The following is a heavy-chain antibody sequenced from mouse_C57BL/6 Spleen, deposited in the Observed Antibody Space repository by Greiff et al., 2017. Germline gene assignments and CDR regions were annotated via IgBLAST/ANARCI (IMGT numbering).Heavy chain of an antibody. J-gene: IGHJ2*01. CDR1: GYTFTSYW. V-gene: IGHV1-64*01. Sequence: QVQLKQPGAELVKPGASEKLSCKASGYTFTSYWMHWVKQRPGQGLEWIGMIHPNSGSTNYNEKFKSKATLTVDKSSSTAYMQLSSLTSEDSAVYYCARRGQLGPFDYWGQGTTLTVSS. CDR3: ARRGQLGPFDY. CDR2: IHPNSGST. D-gene: IGHD4-1*02.